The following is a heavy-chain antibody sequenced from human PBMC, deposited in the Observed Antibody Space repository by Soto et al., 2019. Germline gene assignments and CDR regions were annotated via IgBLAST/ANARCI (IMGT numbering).Heavy chain of an antibody. V-gene: IGHV5-10-1*01. CDR3: GRGYCGGDCFSACENYYYYGMEV. D-gene: IGHD2-21*01. J-gene: IGHJ6*02. CDR1: GYSFTSYW. CDR2: IDPSDSYT. Sequence: GESLKISCKGSGYSFTSYWISWVRQMPGKGLEWMGRIDPSDSYTNYSPSFQGHVTISADKSISTAYLQWSSLKASDTAMYYCGRGYCGGDCFSACENYYYYGMEVWGQGTTVPVS.